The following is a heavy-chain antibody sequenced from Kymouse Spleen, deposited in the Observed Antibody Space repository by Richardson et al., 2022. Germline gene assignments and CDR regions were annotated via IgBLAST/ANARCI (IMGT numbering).Heavy chain of an antibody. Sequence: QVQLVESGGGVVQPGRSLRLSCAASGFTFSSYGMHWVRQAPGKGLEWVAVISYDGSNKYYADSVKGRFTISRDNSKNTLYLQMNSLRAEDTAVYYCAKDQSAVAGFDYWGQGTLVTVSS. CDR1: GFTFSSYG. J-gene: IGHJ4*02. CDR2: ISYDGSNK. V-gene: IGHV3-30*18. D-gene: IGHD6-19*01. CDR3: AKDQSAVAGFDY.